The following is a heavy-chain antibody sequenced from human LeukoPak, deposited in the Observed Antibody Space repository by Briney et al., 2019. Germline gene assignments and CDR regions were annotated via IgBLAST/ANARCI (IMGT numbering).Heavy chain of an antibody. D-gene: IGHD6-13*01. CDR3: ARGEDSSSWSALPFDY. J-gene: IGHJ4*02. CDR1: GGTFSSYA. Sequence: SXKVSCKASGGTFSSYAISWVRQAPGQGMEWMGGVIPIFGTANYAQKFQGRGTINTEEYTSTAYMELSRLRAEDTAVYYCARGEDSSSWSALPFDYWGQGTLVTVSS. CDR2: VIPIFGTA. V-gene: IGHV1-69*05.